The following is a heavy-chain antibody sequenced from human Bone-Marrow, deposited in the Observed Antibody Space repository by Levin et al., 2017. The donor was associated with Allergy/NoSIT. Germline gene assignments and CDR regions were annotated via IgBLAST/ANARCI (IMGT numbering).Heavy chain of an antibody. Sequence: SETLSLTCAVSGGSISSSNWWSWVRQPPGKGLEWIGEIYHSGSTNYNPSLKSRVTISVDKSKNQFSLKLSSVTAADTAVYYCARDWDFESSSWTIHYFDYWGQGTLVTVSS. CDR2: IYHSGST. D-gene: IGHD6-13*01. CDR3: ARDWDFESSSWTIHYFDY. V-gene: IGHV4-4*02. J-gene: IGHJ4*02. CDR1: GGSISSSNW.